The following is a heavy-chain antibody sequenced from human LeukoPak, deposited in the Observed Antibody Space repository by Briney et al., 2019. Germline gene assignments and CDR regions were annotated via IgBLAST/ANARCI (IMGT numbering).Heavy chain of an antibody. CDR1: GGSFSGYY. Sequence: PSETLSLTCAVYGGSFSGYYWSWIRQPPGKGLEWIGEINHSGSTNYNPSLKSRVTISVDTSKNQFPLKLSSVTAADTAVYYCASGGSDILTGYYEDYWGQGTLVTVSS. D-gene: IGHD3-9*01. J-gene: IGHJ4*02. V-gene: IGHV4-34*01. CDR2: INHSGST. CDR3: ASGGSDILTGYYEDY.